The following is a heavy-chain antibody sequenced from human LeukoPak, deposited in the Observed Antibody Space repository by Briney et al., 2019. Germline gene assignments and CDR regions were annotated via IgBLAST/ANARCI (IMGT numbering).Heavy chain of an antibody. CDR1: GITLSYYG. CDR3: AKRGIVIRAVIIIGFHNEAYYFDY. Sequence: PGGSLRLSCVVSGITLSYYGMSWVRQAPGKGLEWVSGISERGDRTNYVDSVKGRFIISRDTYKNTVYLQMNSLRVEDTAVYFCAKRGIVIRAVIIIGFHNEAYYFDYWGQGILVTVSS. CDR2: ISERGDRT. J-gene: IGHJ4*02. D-gene: IGHD3-10*01. V-gene: IGHV3-23*01.